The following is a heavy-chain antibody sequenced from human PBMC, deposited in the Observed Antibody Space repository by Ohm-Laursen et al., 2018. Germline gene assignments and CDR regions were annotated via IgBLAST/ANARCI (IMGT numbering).Heavy chain of an antibody. D-gene: IGHD3-10*01. CDR2: IYSSGNT. J-gene: IGHJ4*02. Sequence: TLSLTCTVSGESISGYYWNWIRLPAGKGLEWIGRIYSSGNTIYNPSLKSRVTMSVDTSKNQFSLKLNSVTAADTAVYYCARGYYGRGDSWGQGTLVTVSS. CDR3: ARGYYGRGDS. CDR1: GESISGYY. V-gene: IGHV4-4*07.